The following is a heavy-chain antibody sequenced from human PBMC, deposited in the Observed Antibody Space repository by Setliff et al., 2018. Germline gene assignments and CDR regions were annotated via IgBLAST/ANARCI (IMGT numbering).Heavy chain of an antibody. CDR1: GGSISSGGYY. CDR2: IYYSGST. D-gene: IGHD3-22*01. J-gene: IGHJ4*02. Sequence: SETLSLTCTVSGGSISSGGYYWSWIRQHPGKGLEWIGYIYYSGSTYYNPSLKSRVTISVDTSKNQFSLKLSSVTAADTAVYYCARVGWYYDSSGFDHWGQGTRVTVSS. V-gene: IGHV4-31*02. CDR3: ARVGWYYDSSGFDH.